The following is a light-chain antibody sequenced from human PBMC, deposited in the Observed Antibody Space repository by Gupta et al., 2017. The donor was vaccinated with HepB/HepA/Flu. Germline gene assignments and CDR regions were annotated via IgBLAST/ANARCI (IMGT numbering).Light chain of an antibody. V-gene: IGKV4-1*01. CDR2: WAS. CDR1: QTILYNSKNKNY. J-gene: IGKJ1*01. Sequence: DIVMTPSPDSLAVSLGERATINCQSSQTILYNSKNKNYLAWYQQRPGQPPKLLISWASTRDSGVPDRFSGGGSGTDFTLTISRLEAEDVAVYYCQQDDRDSWTFGQGTKVEIK. CDR3: QQDDRDSWT.